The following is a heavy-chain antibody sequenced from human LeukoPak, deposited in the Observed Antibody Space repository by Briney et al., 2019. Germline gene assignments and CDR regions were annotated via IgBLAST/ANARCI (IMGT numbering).Heavy chain of an antibody. D-gene: IGHD3-22*01. J-gene: IGHJ4*02. CDR3: ARGKIVAPPPFDY. Sequence: SQTLSLTCTVSGGSISSGSYYWSWIRQPAGKGLEWTGRIYTSGSTNYNPSLKSRVTISVDTSKNQFSLKLSSVTAADTAVYYCARGKIVAPPPFDYWGQGTLVTVSS. CDR2: IYTSGST. V-gene: IGHV4-61*02. CDR1: GGSISSGSYY.